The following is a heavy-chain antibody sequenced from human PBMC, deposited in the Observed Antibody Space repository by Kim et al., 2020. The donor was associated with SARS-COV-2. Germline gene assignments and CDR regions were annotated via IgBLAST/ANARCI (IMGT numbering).Heavy chain of an antibody. CDR2: INHSGST. V-gene: IGHV4-34*01. Sequence: SETLSLTCAVYGGSFSGYYWSWIRQPPGKGLEWIGEINHSGSTNYNPSLKSRVTISVDTSKNQFSLKLSSVTAADTAVYYCASEQWLVRGVDYWGQGTL. J-gene: IGHJ4*02. CDR3: ASEQWLVRGVDY. D-gene: IGHD6-19*01. CDR1: GGSFSGYY.